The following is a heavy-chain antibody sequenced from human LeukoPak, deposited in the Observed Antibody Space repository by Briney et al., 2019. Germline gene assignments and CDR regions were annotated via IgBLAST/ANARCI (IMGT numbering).Heavy chain of an antibody. CDR3: ARAGLRYFDWDY. V-gene: IGHV4-59*01. CDR2: IYYSGST. D-gene: IGHD3-9*01. J-gene: IGHJ4*02. Sequence: SETLSLTCTDSGGSISSYYWSWIRQPPGKGLEWIGYIYYSGSTNYNPSLKSRVTISVDTSKNQFSLKLSSVTAADTAVYYCARAGLRYFDWDYWGQGTLVTVSS. CDR1: GGSISSYY.